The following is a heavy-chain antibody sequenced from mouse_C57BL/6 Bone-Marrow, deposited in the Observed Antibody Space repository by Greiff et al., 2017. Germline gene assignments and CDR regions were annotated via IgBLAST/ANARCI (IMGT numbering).Heavy chain of an antibody. CDR1: GFSLSTFGLG. Sequence: QVTLKESGPGILQPSQTLSLTCSFSGFSLSTFGLGVGWIRPPSGKGLEWLAHIWWDDDNYYNPALKSRLTIAKDTSKNQVFLKIANVDTADTATDSCARIRAGGYYVFWYFDVWGTGTTVTVSS. CDR3: ARIRAGGYYVFWYFDV. V-gene: IGHV8-8*01. J-gene: IGHJ1*03. D-gene: IGHD2-3*01. CDR2: IWWDDDN.